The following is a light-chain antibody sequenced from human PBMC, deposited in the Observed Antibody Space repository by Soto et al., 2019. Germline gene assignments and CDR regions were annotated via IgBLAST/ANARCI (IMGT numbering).Light chain of an antibody. CDR2: DAS. Sequence: EIVLTQSPGTLSLSPGERATLSCRASQSVSTHLAWYQQKPGQAPRLLVYDASTRATGIPDRFSGSGSGTDFALTISSLEPEDFAVYYCQHRSNGPPGVNFGPGTKVDIK. J-gene: IGKJ3*01. V-gene: IGKV3-11*01. CDR3: QHRSNGPPGVN. CDR1: QSVSTH.